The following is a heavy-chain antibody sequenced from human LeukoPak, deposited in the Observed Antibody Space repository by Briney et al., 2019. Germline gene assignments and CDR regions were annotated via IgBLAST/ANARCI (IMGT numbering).Heavy chain of an antibody. V-gene: IGHV4-38-2*01. J-gene: IGHJ4*02. CDR2: IYHSGST. Sequence: PSETLSLTCAVSGYSISSGYYWGWIRQPPGKGLEWIGSIYHSGSTYYNPSLKSRVTISVDTSKNQFSLKLSSVTAADTAVYYCARHQYSSSSCSFDYWGQGTLVTVSP. CDR3: ARHQYSSSSCSFDY. CDR1: GYSISSGYY. D-gene: IGHD6-6*01.